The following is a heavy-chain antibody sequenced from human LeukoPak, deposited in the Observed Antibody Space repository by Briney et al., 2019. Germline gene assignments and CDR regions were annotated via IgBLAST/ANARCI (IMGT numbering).Heavy chain of an antibody. J-gene: IGHJ6*02. Sequence: ASVKVSCKASGYTFTSYGISWVRQAPGQGLEWMGWISAYNGNTNYAQKLQGRVTMTTDTSTSTAYMELRSLRSDDTAVYYCAREGTSSGWNRYYGMDVWGQGTTVTVSS. CDR2: ISAYNGNT. CDR1: GYTFTSYG. CDR3: AREGTSSGWNRYYGMDV. D-gene: IGHD6-19*01. V-gene: IGHV1-18*01.